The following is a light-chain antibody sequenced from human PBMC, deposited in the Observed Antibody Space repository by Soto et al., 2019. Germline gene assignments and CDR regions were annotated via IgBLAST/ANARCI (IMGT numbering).Light chain of an antibody. Sequence: EIVLTQSPATLSLSSGERATLSCRASKSVSSSYLAWYQQKAGQDPMILIYGASSRATGIPDRFSGIESGTDFNLTIRRLEPEELAVYEGQQLGSSTLTVCGGSQVAIK. CDR1: KSVSSSY. J-gene: IGKJ4*01. V-gene: IGKV3-20*01. CDR3: QQLGSSTLT. CDR2: GAS.